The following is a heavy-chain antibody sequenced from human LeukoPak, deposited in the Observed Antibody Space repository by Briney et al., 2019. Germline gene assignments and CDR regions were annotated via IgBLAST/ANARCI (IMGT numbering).Heavy chain of an antibody. D-gene: IGHD4-17*01. CDR1: GGSITGYY. J-gene: IGHJ5*02. Sequence: PSETLSLTCTVSGGSITGYYWTWIRQPPGKGLEWIGYVSDSGSTNYNPSLKSRVTMSVDSSNTEFSLRLNSVTAADTAVYYCARVFRGAVTSNWFDPWGQGTLVTVSS. V-gene: IGHV4-59*01. CDR3: ARVFRGAVTSNWFDP. CDR2: VSDSGST.